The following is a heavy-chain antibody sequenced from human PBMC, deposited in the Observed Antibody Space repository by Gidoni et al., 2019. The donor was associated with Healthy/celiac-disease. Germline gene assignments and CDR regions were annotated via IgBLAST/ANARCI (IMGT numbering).Heavy chain of an antibody. CDR3: ARVGGMEQWLVRDYRYYYFDY. CDR1: GGSISSYY. CDR2: IYYSGST. D-gene: IGHD6-19*01. V-gene: IGHV4-59*01. J-gene: IGHJ4*02. Sequence: QVQLQESGPGLVKPSETLSLTCTVSGGSISSYYWSWIRQPPGKGLEWIGYIYYSGSTNYNPSLKSRVTISVDTSKNQFSLKLSSVTAADTAVYYCARVGGMEQWLVRDYRYYYFDYWGQGTLVTVSS.